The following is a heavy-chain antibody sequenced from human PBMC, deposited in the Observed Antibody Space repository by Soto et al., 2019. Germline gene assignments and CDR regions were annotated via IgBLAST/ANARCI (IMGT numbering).Heavy chain of an antibody. J-gene: IGHJ2*01. D-gene: IGHD2-15*01. V-gene: IGHV4-38-2*01. CDR3: AGRLIGGGYFDL. Sequence: PSETLSLTCGVSGYSISSGYYCCWIRQPPGKGLEGTGNIYHSGWIYYNPSLNSRVSISIDTSKNPFSLHLSSVTAADTAVYYCAGRLIGGGYFDLWGRGTLVTASS. CDR2: IYHSGWI. CDR1: GYSISSGYY.